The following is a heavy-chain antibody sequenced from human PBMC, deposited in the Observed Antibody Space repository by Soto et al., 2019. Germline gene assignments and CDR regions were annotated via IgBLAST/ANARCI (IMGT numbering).Heavy chain of an antibody. CDR1: GSRISNYV. V-gene: IGHV1-69*06. Sequence: GASVKLSCKIAGSRISNYVISWVRQAPGHGLEWLGRIIPIFNSTKYAQSFQGRVTITADKSTSTASLELSSLRSDDTAVYYCAREGRGKKAGYNGLVSLGYWGQGTLVTVSS. CDR3: AREGRGKKAGYNGLVSLGY. D-gene: IGHD2-2*02. J-gene: IGHJ4*02. CDR2: IIPIFNST.